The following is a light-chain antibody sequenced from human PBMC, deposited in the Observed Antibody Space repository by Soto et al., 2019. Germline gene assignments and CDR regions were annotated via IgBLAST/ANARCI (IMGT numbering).Light chain of an antibody. CDR2: AAS. V-gene: IGKV1-39*01. Sequence: DIQMTQSPSSLYASVGDRVTITCRASHNITNYLNWYQQKSGTAPTLLIYAASNLQGGVPSRFTGSASGTDFTLTISSLQPEDFATYYCQQSYSTPCAFRQGTKVDIK. CDR3: QQSYSTPCA. J-gene: IGKJ1*01. CDR1: HNITNY.